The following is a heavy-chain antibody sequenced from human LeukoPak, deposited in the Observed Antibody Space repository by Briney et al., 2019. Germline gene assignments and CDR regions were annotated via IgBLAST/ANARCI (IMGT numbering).Heavy chain of an antibody. J-gene: IGHJ3*02. D-gene: IGHD6-13*01. Sequence: GGSLRLSCAASGFTFSSYAMSWVRQAPGKGLEWVSSISGSVGSTYYADSVKGRFTISRENAKNSLYLQMNSLRAGDTAVYYCARASSSWYRNAFDIWGQGTMVTVSS. CDR1: GFTFSSYA. CDR3: ARASSSWYRNAFDI. CDR2: ISGSVGST. V-gene: IGHV3-23*01.